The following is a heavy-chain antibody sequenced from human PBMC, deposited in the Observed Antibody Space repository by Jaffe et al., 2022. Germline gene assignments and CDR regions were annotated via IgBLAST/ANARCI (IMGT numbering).Heavy chain of an antibody. CDR2: IYHSGST. Sequence: QVQLQESGPGLVKPSGTLSLTCAVSGGSISSSNWWSWVRQPPGKGLEWIGEIYHSGSTNYNPSLKSRVTISVDKSKNQFSLKLSSVTAADTAVYYCARGGPVAYCGGDCYSGLVGDWFDPWGQGTLVTVSS. CDR3: ARGGPVAYCGGDCYSGLVGDWFDP. V-gene: IGHV4-4*02. CDR1: GGSISSSNW. D-gene: IGHD2-21*02. J-gene: IGHJ5*02.